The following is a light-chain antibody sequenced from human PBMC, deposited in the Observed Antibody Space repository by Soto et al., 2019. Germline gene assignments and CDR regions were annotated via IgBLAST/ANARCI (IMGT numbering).Light chain of an antibody. CDR1: SSDVGGYSY. CDR2: DVS. J-gene: IGLJ1*01. V-gene: IGLV2-14*01. CDR3: SSYTTSNTRQIV. Sequence: QSVLTQPASVSGSPGQSITISCTGTSSDVGGYSYVSWYQQHPGKAPKFMIYDVSNRPSGVSNLFSGSKSGNTASLTISGLQAEDEADYYCSSYTTSNTRQIVFGTGTKVTVL.